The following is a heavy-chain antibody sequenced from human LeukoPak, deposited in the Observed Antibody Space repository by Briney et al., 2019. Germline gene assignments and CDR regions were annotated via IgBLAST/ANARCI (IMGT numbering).Heavy chain of an antibody. J-gene: IGHJ3*02. CDR1: GSTFDDYA. CDR3: ATVSGYCSSTSCPRGAFDI. CDR2: ISWNSGSI. D-gene: IGHD2-2*01. Sequence: PGGSLRLSCAASGSTFDDYAMHWVRQAPGKGLEWVSGISWNSGSIGYADSMKGRFTISRDNAKNSLYLQMNSLRAEDTALYYCATVSGYCSSTSCPRGAFDIWGQGTMVTVSS. V-gene: IGHV3-9*01.